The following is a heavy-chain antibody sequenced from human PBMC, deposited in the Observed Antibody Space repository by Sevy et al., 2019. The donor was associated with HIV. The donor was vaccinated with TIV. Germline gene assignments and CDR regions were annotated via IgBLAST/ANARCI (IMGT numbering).Heavy chain of an antibody. Sequence: GGSLRLSCAASGFTFSSYAMHWVRQAPGKGLEWVAVISYDGSNKYYADSVKGRFTITRDNSKNTLYLQMDGLRDEDTALYYCARDDEPDYYYFDMDVWGQWTTVTVSS. J-gene: IGHJ6*02. CDR1: GFTFSSYA. CDR2: ISYDGSNK. V-gene: IGHV3-30-3*01. CDR3: ARDDEPDYYYFDMDV.